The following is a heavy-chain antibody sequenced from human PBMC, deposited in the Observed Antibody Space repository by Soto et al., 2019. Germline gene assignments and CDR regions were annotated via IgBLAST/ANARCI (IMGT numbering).Heavy chain of an antibody. CDR2: IKQDGSEK. J-gene: IGHJ6*02. CDR3: ARQMGYSNYEWLLLYYYYGMDV. V-gene: IGHV3-7*05. D-gene: IGHD4-4*01. Sequence: QPGGSLRLSCAASGFTFSSYWMSWVRQAPGKGLEWVANIKQDGSEKYYVDSVKGRFTISRDNAKNSLYLQMNSLRAEDTAVYYCARQMGYSNYEWLLLYYYYGMDVWGQGTTVTVSS. CDR1: GFTFSSYW.